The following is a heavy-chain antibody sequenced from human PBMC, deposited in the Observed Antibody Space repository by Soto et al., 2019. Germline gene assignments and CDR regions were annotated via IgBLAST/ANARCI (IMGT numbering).Heavy chain of an antibody. D-gene: IGHD1-26*01. CDR1: GFTFSSYG. CDR3: AKEGGLSGSYYISSSYYFDY. Sequence: PGGSLRLSCVASGFTFSSYGMHWVRQAPGKGLERVAIISYDGSNTYYADSVKGRFTISRDNSKNTLYQQMNSLRDEDTNVYYCAKEGGLSGSYYISSSYYFDYWGQGT. CDR2: ISYDGSNT. V-gene: IGHV3-30*18. J-gene: IGHJ4*02.